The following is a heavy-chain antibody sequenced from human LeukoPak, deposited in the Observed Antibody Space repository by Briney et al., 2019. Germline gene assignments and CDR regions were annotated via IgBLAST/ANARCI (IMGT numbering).Heavy chain of an antibody. D-gene: IGHD3-22*01. CDR1: GGSISSYY. CDR3: ARLRKDYYDSSGYYWFDY. J-gene: IGHJ4*02. V-gene: IGHV4-4*07. Sequence: SETLSLTCTVSGGSISSYYWSWIRQPAGKGLEWIGRIYTSGSTNYNPSLKSRVTMSVDTSKNQFSLKLSSVTAADTAVYYCARLRKDYYDSSGYYWFDYWGQGTLVTVSS. CDR2: IYTSGST.